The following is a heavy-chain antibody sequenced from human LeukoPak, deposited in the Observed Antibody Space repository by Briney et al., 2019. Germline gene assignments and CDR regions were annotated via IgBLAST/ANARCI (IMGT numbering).Heavy chain of an antibody. CDR1: GGSISSYY. D-gene: IGHD3-10*01. V-gene: IGHV4-4*07. CDR2: IYTSGST. Sequence: SETLSLTCTVSGGSISSYYWSWIRQPAGKGLEWIGRIYTSGSTDYNPSLKSRVTISVDTSKNRFSLKLSSVTATDTAVYYCARERDGSGTQRGLDYWGQGTLVTVSS. CDR3: ARERDGSGTQRGLDY. J-gene: IGHJ4*02.